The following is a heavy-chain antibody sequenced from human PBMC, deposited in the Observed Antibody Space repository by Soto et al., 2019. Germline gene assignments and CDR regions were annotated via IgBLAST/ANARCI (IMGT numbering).Heavy chain of an antibody. V-gene: IGHV4-31*03. Sequence: PSETLSLTCTVSGGCISSGGYYWSWIRQHPGKGLEWIGYIYYSGSTYYNPSLKSRVTISVDTSKNQFSLKLSSVTAADTAVYYCARVDSGSGSENVDYWGQGTLVTVSS. J-gene: IGHJ4*02. CDR2: IYYSGST. D-gene: IGHD3-10*01. CDR3: ARVDSGSGSENVDY. CDR1: GGCISSGGYY.